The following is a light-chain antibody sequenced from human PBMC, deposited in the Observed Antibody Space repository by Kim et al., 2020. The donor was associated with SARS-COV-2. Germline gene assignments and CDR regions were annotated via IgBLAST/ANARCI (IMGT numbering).Light chain of an antibody. CDR2: DVS. J-gene: IGLJ1*01. V-gene: IGLV2-14*03. Sequence: GQTITCCCAGTSIYVGDCTYGAWSPVHQHKAPKLMIYDVSNRPSGVSNRFSGSKSANTASLTISGLQAADEADYYCRSYTSSSTYVFVTGTKVTVL. CDR3: RSYTSSSTYV. CDR1: SIYVGDCTY.